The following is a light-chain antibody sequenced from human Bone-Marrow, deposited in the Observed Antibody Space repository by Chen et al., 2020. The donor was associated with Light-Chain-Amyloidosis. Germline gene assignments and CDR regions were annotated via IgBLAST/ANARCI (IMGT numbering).Light chain of an antibody. CDR2: EVT. V-gene: IGLV2-14*01. CDR1: SSDVGGDNH. J-gene: IGLJ1*01. Sequence: QSALTPPASVSGSPGQSITISCTGTSSDVGGDNHVSWYQQHPDKAPKLMMYEVTNRPSWVPDSFSGSKSVNTASLTISGLQTEDEADYFCSSYTITNTLVFGSGTRVTVL. CDR3: SSYTITNTLV.